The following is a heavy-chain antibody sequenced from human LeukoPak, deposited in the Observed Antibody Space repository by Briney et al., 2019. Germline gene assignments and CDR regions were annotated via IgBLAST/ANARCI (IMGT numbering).Heavy chain of an antibody. Sequence: GGSLRLSCAASGFTFNSYGMHWVRQAPGKGLEWVAFIRFDASNKYYADSVKARFTISRDSSKNTLYLQMNSLRAEDTAVSYCAKEGGKKYSSGWYGDYRGHRTPVTASS. V-gene: IGHV3-30*02. J-gene: IGHJ4*01. CDR2: IRFDASNK. CDR3: AKEGGKKYSSGWYGDY. D-gene: IGHD6-19*01. CDR1: GFTFNSYG.